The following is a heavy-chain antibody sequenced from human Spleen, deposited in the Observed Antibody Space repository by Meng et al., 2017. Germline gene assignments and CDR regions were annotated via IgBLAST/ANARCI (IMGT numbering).Heavy chain of an antibody. CDR1: GFTFSSFE. CDR2: IWYDGSNK. V-gene: IGHV3-33*08. CDR3: ARDSSRYGIDY. J-gene: IGHJ4*02. D-gene: IGHD6-13*01. Sequence: GESLKISCAASGFTFSSFEINWVRQAPGKGLEWVAVIWYDGSNKYYADSVKGRFTISRDNSKNTLYLQMNSLRAEDTAVYYCARDSSRYGIDYWGQGTLVTVSS.